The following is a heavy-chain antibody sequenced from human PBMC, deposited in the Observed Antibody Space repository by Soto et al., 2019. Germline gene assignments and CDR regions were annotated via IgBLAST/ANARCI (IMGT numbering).Heavy chain of an antibody. Sequence: PGGSLRLSCAASGFTFSSYEMNWVRQAPGKGLEWVSYISSSGSTIYYADSVKGRFTISRDNAKNSLYLQMNSLRAEDTAVYYCARVLPAVTKSYGMDVWGQGTTVTSP. V-gene: IGHV3-48*03. CDR2: ISSSGSTI. CDR3: ARVLPAVTKSYGMDV. D-gene: IGHD4-17*01. CDR1: GFTFSSYE. J-gene: IGHJ6*02.